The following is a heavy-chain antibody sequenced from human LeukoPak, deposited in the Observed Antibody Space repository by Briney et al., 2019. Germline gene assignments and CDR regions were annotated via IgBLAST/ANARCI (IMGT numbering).Heavy chain of an antibody. CDR3: AKGGYYEAFSGNWFDP. CDR2: ISWNSGSI. D-gene: IGHD1-26*01. CDR1: GFTFDDYA. Sequence: GGSLSLSCVASGFTFDDYAMHWVRQAPGKGLEWVSGISWNSGSIGYADSVKGRFTISRDNAKNSLYLQMNSLRAEDTALYYCAKGGYYEAFSGNWFDPWGQGTLVTVSS. J-gene: IGHJ5*02. V-gene: IGHV3-9*01.